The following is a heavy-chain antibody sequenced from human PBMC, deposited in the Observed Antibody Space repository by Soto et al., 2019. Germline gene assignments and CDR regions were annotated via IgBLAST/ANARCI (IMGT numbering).Heavy chain of an antibody. J-gene: IGHJ4*02. D-gene: IGHD3-10*01. Sequence: GASVKVSCKASGGTFSSYAISWVRQAPGQGLEWMGGIIPIFGTANYAQKFQGRVTITADESTSTAYMELSNLRSEDTAVYYCARDGVYKSGDFDYWGQGTLVTVSS. CDR3: ARDGVYKSGDFDY. CDR2: IIPIFGTA. V-gene: IGHV1-69*13. CDR1: GGTFSSYA.